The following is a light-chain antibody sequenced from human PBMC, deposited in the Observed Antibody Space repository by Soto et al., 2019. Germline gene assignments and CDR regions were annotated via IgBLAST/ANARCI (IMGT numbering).Light chain of an antibody. V-gene: IGLV2-14*03. CDR3: SSYTSSFTRV. Sequence: QSALTQPASVSGSPGQSITISCTGTSSDVGGYNYVSWYQHHPGKAPKLMIYDVSNRPSGVSNRFSGSKSGNTASLTISGLQAEDEANYYCSSYTSSFTRVFGGGTQLTVL. J-gene: IGLJ2*01. CDR2: DVS. CDR1: SSDVGGYNY.